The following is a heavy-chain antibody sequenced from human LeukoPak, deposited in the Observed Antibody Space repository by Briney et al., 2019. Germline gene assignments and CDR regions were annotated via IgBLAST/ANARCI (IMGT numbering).Heavy chain of an antibody. CDR2: IKQDGSEK. Sequence: GGSLRLSCAASGFIFSNYWMSWVRQAPGKGLEWVANIKQDGSEKYHVDSVKGRFTISRDNAKNSLYLQMNSLRAEDTAVYYCAREDYYDSSGCDYWGQGTLVSVSS. CDR3: AREDYYDSSGCDY. D-gene: IGHD3-22*01. J-gene: IGHJ4*02. V-gene: IGHV3-7*01. CDR1: GFIFSNYW.